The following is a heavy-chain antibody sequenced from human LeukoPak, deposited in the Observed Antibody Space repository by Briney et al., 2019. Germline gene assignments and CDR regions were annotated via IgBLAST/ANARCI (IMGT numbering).Heavy chain of an antibody. CDR1: GYSISSGYY. CDR2: IYHSGST. Sequence: SETLSLTCTVSGYSISSGYYWGWIRQPPGKGLEWIGSIYHSGSTYYNPSLKSRVTISVDTSKNQFSLKLSSVTAADTAVYYCASDLYGSGPRGYWGQGTLVTVSS. CDR3: ASDLYGSGPRGY. D-gene: IGHD3-10*01. J-gene: IGHJ4*02. V-gene: IGHV4-38-2*02.